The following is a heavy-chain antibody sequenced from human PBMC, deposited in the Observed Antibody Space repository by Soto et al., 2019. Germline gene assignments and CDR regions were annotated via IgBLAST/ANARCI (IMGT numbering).Heavy chain of an antibody. V-gene: IGHV1-18*01. Sequence: ASVKVSCKASGYTFTSYGISWVLQAPGQGLEWMGWISAYNGNTNYAQKLQGRVTMTTDTSTSTAYMELRSLRSDDTAVYYCARELRGYSGYDQDYWGQGTLVTVSS. D-gene: IGHD5-12*01. CDR2: ISAYNGNT. CDR3: ARELRGYSGYDQDY. CDR1: GYTFTSYG. J-gene: IGHJ4*02.